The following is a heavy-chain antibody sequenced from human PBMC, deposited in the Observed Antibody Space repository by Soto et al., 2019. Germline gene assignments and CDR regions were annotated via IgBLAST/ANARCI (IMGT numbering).Heavy chain of an antibody. D-gene: IGHD4-17*01. CDR3: AHMLAHGDYAGYWFDP. J-gene: IGHJ5*02. V-gene: IGHV2-5*02. CDR1: GFSLSTSGVG. Sequence: QITLQESGPTLVNPTQTLTLTCTFSGFSLSTSGVGVGWIRQPPGKALECLALIYWDDDKRYSPSLKSRLTITKDTSNNQVILTMTNMDPVDTATYYCAHMLAHGDYAGYWFDPWGPGTLVTVSS. CDR2: IYWDDDK.